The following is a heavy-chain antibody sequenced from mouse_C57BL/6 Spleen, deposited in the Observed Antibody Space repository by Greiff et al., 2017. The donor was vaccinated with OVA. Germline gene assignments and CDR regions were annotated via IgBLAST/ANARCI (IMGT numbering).Heavy chain of an antibody. J-gene: IGHJ3*01. CDR3: TTVYDYDSWFAY. D-gene: IGHD2-4*01. CDR2: ISSGGDYI. V-gene: IGHV5-9-1*02. Sequence: EVKLMESGEGLVKPGGSLKLSCAASGFTFSSYAMSWVRQTPEKRLEWVAYISSGGDYIYYADTVKGRFTISRDNARNTLYLQMSSLKSEDTAMYYCTTVYDYDSWFAYWGQGTLVTVSA. CDR1: GFTFSSYA.